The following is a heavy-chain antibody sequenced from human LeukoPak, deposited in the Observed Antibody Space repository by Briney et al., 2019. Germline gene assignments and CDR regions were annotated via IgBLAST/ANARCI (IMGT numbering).Heavy chain of an antibody. J-gene: IGHJ6*02. D-gene: IGHD2-15*01. CDR2: INHSGST. V-gene: IGHV4-34*01. Sequence: KPSETLSLTCAVYGGSFSGYYWSWIRQPPGKGLEWIGEINHSGSTYYNPSLKSRVTISVDRSKNQFSLKLSSVTAADTAVYYCAGGYCGGGSCGMDVWGQGTTVTVSS. CDR3: AGGYCGGGSCGMDV. CDR1: GGSFSGYY.